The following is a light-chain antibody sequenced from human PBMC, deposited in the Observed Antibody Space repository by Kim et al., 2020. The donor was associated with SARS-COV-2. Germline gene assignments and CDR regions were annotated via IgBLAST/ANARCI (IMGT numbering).Light chain of an antibody. CDR1: REISKN. CDR2: DAS. V-gene: IGKV1-33*01. Sequence: ASVGKRGTITCQASREISKNLNLYQQKPGKAPKVLIYDASNVQTGVPSRFSGSGSGTDFSFTITSLQPEDVATYYCQHFDNLSLTFGGGTKVDIK. CDR3: QHFDNLSLT. J-gene: IGKJ4*01.